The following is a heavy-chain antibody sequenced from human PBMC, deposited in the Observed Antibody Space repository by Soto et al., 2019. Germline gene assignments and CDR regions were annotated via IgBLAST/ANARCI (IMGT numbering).Heavy chain of an antibody. D-gene: IGHD7-27*01. J-gene: IGHJ4*02. CDR1: GYTFTSYG. CDR3: ARDTGDGTFDF. Sequence: ASVKVSCKASGYTFTSYGISWVRQAPGQGLEWMGWINAGYGNTKSSQKFQDRVTISRDTSASTAYMELTSLRSEDTAVYYCARDTGDGTFDFWGQGTLVTVTS. CDR2: INAGYGNT. V-gene: IGHV1-3*01.